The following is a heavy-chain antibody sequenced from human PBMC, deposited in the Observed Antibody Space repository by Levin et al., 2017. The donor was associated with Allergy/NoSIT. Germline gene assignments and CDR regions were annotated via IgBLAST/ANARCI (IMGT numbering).Heavy chain of an antibody. CDR1: GDSISRGFYY. V-gene: IGHV4-61*02. D-gene: IGHD5-12*01. Sequence: SETLSLTCSVSGDSISRGFYYWSWIRQPAGEGLEWIGRIYVTGSTTYSPSLKSRVTISLDRSKDQVSLKLNSVTAADTAVYYCAGDLEDFSGYKPYYYLDVWGKGTTVTVSS. CDR3: AGDLEDFSGYKPYYYLDV. CDR2: IYVTGST. J-gene: IGHJ6*03.